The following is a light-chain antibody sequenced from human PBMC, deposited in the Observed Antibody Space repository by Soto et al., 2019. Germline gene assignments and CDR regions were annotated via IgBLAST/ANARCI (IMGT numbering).Light chain of an antibody. Sequence: DIQMTQSPSSLSASVGDRVTITCRASQSISSYLNWYQQKPGKAPKLLIYAASSLQSGVPSRFSGSGSGTDFTLTISSLQPEEFATYYCQQSYSTPITFGPGTKVHIK. CDR2: AAS. CDR1: QSISSY. V-gene: IGKV1-39*01. CDR3: QQSYSTPIT. J-gene: IGKJ3*01.